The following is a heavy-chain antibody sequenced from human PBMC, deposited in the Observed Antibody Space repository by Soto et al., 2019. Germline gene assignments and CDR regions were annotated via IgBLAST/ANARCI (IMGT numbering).Heavy chain of an antibody. V-gene: IGHV3-30*18. CDR2: VSHDVRNT. CDR1: GSTFSDAA. J-gene: IGHJ4*02. Sequence: VQLVASGGGVVQPGRSLRLSCAASGSTFSDAAMHFVRHAPGKGLEWGAAVSHDVRNTHYADSVKGRFTISRDGSKNKVSLELSSLRAEDTADYFCAKGVPQWRVTSDFNYWGKGALVTVSS. CDR3: AKGVPQWRVTSDFNY. D-gene: IGHD6-19*01.